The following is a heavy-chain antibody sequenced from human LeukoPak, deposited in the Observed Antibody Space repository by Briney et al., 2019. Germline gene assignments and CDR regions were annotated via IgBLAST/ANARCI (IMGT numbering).Heavy chain of an antibody. CDR3: ATRIAAAIYGDYEAYFDY. CDR1: GGSISSGSYY. Sequence: PSQTLSLTCTVSGGSISSGSYYWSWIRQPPGKGLEWIGEINHSGSTNYNPSLKSRVTISVDTSKNQFSLKLSSVTAADTAVYYCATRIAAAIYGDYEAYFDYWGQGTLVTVSS. CDR2: INHSGST. D-gene: IGHD4-17*01. J-gene: IGHJ4*02. V-gene: IGHV4-39*01.